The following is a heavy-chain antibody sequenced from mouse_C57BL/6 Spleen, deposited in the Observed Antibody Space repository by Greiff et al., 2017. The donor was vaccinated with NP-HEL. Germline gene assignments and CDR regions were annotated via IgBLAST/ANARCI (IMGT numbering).Heavy chain of an antibody. CDR1: GYAFSSYW. J-gene: IGHJ1*03. CDR3: ARGADLLWPRYFDV. D-gene: IGHD2-1*01. CDR2: IYPGDGDT. V-gene: IGHV1-80*01. Sequence: VQLQQSGAELVKPGASVKISCKASGYAFSSYWMNWVKQRPGKGLEWIGQIYPGDGDTNYNGKFKGKATLTADKSSSTAYMQLSSLTSEDSAVYFCARGADLLWPRYFDVWGTGTTVTVSS.